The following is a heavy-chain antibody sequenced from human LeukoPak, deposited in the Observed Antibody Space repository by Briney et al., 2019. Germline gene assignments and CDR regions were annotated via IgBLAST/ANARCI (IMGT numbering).Heavy chain of an antibody. CDR3: ASIASVLRFLEWLPGRFDY. V-gene: IGHV4-39*01. Sequence: WVRQGPGKGLEWIGSIYYSGSTYYNPSLKSRVTISVDTSKNQFSLKLSSVTAADTAVYYCASIASVLRFLEWLPGRFDYWGQGTLVTVSS. CDR2: IYYSGST. J-gene: IGHJ4*02. D-gene: IGHD3-3*01.